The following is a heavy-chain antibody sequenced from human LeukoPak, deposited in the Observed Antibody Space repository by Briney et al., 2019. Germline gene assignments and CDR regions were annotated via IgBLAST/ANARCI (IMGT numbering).Heavy chain of an antibody. CDR3: AKHTVIFDAFDT. V-gene: IGHV3-23*01. Sequence: PGGSLRLSCAASTFTFSSYPMSWVRQAPGKGLEWVSVISGSGGLTYYADSVKGRFTISRDNPKNTLYLQMNSLRAEDTAVYYCAKHTVIFDAFDTWGQGTMVTVS. D-gene: IGHD4-17*01. CDR2: ISGSGGLT. CDR1: TFTFSSYP. J-gene: IGHJ3*02.